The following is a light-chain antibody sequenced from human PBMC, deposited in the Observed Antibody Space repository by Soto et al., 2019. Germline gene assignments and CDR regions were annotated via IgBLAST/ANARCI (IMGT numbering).Light chain of an antibody. Sequence: QSVLTQPRSVSLSPGQSVTISCTGTSSDVGGYSYVSWYQQHPGKAPKLMIYDVRKRPSGVPDRFSGSKSDNTASLTISGLQAEDEADYYCCSYAGRYTYVFGTGTKVTVL. J-gene: IGLJ1*01. CDR1: SSDVGGYSY. CDR3: CSYAGRYTYV. V-gene: IGLV2-11*01. CDR2: DVR.